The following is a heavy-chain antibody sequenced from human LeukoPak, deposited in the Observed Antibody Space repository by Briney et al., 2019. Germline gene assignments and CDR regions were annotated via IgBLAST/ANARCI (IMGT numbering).Heavy chain of an antibody. Sequence: SQTLSLTCTVSGGSISSGDYYWSWIRQPPGKGLEWIAYIHYSGITSYNTSLKSRVTISVDTSKNQFSLKLNSVTAADTAVYYCARNAARDCTSTACWPRWFDPWGQGTLDTVSS. CDR2: IHYSGIT. V-gene: IGHV4-30-4*01. CDR3: ARNAARDCTSTACWPRWFDP. D-gene: IGHD2-2*01. CDR1: GGSISSGDYY. J-gene: IGHJ5*02.